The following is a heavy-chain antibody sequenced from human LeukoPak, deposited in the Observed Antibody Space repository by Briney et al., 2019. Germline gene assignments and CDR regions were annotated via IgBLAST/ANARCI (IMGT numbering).Heavy chain of an antibody. CDR3: ARIRFGESYAPKSYYYYYMDV. J-gene: IGHJ6*03. CDR1: GFTFSSYW. V-gene: IGHV3-7*01. D-gene: IGHD3-10*01. Sequence: GGSLRLSCAASGFTFSSYWMSWVRQAPGKGLEWVANIKQDGSEKYYVDSVKGRLTISRDNAKNSLYLQMNSLRAEDTAVYYCARIRFGESYAPKSYYYYYMDVWGKGTTVTISS. CDR2: IKQDGSEK.